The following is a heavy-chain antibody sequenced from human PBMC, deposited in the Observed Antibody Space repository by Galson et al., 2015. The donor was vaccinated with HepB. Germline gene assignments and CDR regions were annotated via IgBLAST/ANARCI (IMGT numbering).Heavy chain of an antibody. CDR1: GYTFTSYY. J-gene: IGHJ4*02. CDR2: INPSGDSA. Sequence: SVKVSCKASGYTFTSYYMFWVRQAPGQGLEWMGLINPSGDSATYSQKFQGTVTMTWDTSTSTVYMELSSLRSEDTAVYYCARYSSTMAFDYWGQGTLVTVSS. D-gene: IGHD2-2*01. CDR3: ARYSSTMAFDY. V-gene: IGHV1-46*01.